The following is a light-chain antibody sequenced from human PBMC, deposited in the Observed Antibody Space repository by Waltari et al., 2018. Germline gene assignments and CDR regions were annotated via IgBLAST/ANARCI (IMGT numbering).Light chain of an antibody. CDR1: ESVSKF. CDR3: QKYDSLPST. Sequence: EVVQTQGASIRSLSPGEGGIRSCRARESVSKFLACYQQKPGQAPRLLIYPASNRASGVPDSFSGSGFGTDFSLTISSLEAEDFAVYYCQKYDSLPSTFGQGTKVEIK. J-gene: IGKJ1*01. CDR2: PAS. V-gene: IGKV3-20*01.